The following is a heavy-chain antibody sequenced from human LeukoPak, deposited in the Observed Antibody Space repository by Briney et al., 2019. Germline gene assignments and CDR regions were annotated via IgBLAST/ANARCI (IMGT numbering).Heavy chain of an antibody. CDR3: AKARYESSGYNFEY. V-gene: IGHV3-23*01. CDR1: GFTFSSYA. D-gene: IGHD3-22*01. Sequence: GGSLRLSCAASGFTFSSYAMNWVRQAPGKGLEWISTISGSGSKTYYADSVKGRFTISRDNSKNPLYLQMNSLRAEDTAVYYCAKARYESSGYNFEYWGQGTLVTVSS. J-gene: IGHJ4*02. CDR2: ISGSGSKT.